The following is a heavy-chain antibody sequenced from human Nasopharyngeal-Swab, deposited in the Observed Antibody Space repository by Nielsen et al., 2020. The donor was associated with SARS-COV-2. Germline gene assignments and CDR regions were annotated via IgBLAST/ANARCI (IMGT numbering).Heavy chain of an antibody. J-gene: IGHJ6*02. CDR1: GGTFSSYA. Sequence: SVKVSCKASGGTFSSYAISWVRQAPGQGLEWMGGIIPIFGTANYAQKFQGRVTITADESTSTAYMELSSLRSEDTAVYYCARARMVRGVMGAYYYYGMDVWGQGTTVTVSS. CDR2: IIPIFGTA. V-gene: IGHV1-69*13. D-gene: IGHD3-10*01. CDR3: ARARMVRGVMGAYYYYGMDV.